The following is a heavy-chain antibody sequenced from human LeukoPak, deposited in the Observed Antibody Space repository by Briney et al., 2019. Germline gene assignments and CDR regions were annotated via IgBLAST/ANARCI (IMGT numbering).Heavy chain of an antibody. CDR1: GFTFSSYG. CDR3: ARDGAAAGNSLDY. D-gene: IGHD6-13*01. V-gene: IGHV3-33*01. J-gene: IGHJ4*02. Sequence: PGRSLRLSCAASGFTFSSYGMHWVRQAPGKGLEWVAVIWYDGSNKYYADSVKGRFTISRDNSKNTLYLQMNSLRAEDTAVYYCARDGAAAGNSLDYWGQGTLVTVSS. CDR2: IWYDGSNK.